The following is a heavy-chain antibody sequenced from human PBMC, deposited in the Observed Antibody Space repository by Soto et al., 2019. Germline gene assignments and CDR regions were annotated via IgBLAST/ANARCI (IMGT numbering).Heavy chain of an antibody. D-gene: IGHD3-22*01. J-gene: IGHJ4*02. V-gene: IGHV4-39*01. CDR3: ARLSYDSSGYYPTFDY. Sequence: QLQLQESGPGLVKPSETLSLTCTVSGGSISSSSYYWGWIRQPPGKGLEWIGSIYYSGSTYYNPSLKSRVTISVDTSKNQFSLKLSSVTAADPAVYYCARLSYDSSGYYPTFDYWGQGTLVTVSS. CDR1: GGSISSSSYY. CDR2: IYYSGST.